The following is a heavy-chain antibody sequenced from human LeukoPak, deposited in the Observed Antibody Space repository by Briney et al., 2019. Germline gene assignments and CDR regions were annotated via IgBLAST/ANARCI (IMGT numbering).Heavy chain of an antibody. CDR2: ISGSGGST. CDR3: AELGITMIGGV. CDR1: GFTFSSYG. V-gene: IGHV3-23*01. Sequence: GGSLRLSCAASGFTFSSYGMSWVRQAPGKGLEWVSAISGSGGSTYYADSVKGRFTISRDNSKSTLYLQMNSLRAEDTAVYYCAELGITMIGGVWSKGTTVTISS. D-gene: IGHD3-10*02. J-gene: IGHJ6*04.